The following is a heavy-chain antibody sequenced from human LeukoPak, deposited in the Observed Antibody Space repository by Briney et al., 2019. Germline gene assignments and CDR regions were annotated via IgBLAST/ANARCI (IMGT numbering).Heavy chain of an antibody. Sequence: GGSLRLSCAASGFTLSNFWMSWVRQAPGKGLEWVANIKKDGSVEKYVDSVKDRFTISRDNAKNSLYPQVNSLRVEDTAMYYCARTDPASLGYFDYWGQGILVTVSS. J-gene: IGHJ4*02. CDR2: IKKDGSVE. D-gene: IGHD6-25*01. V-gene: IGHV3-7*01. CDR1: GFTLSNFW. CDR3: ARTDPASLGYFDY.